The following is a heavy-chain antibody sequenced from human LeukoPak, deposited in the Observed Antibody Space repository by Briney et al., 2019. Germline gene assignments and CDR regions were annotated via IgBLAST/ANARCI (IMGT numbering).Heavy chain of an antibody. CDR3: ATGKYDFWSGSSAHDAFDI. CDR1: GYTFTGYY. CDR2: INPNSGGT. V-gene: IGHV1-2*02. J-gene: IGHJ3*02. D-gene: IGHD3-3*01. Sequence: ASVKVSCKASGYTFTGYYMHWVRQAPGQGLEWMGWINPNSGGTNYAQKFQGRVTMTRDTSISTAYMELSRLRSDDTAVYYCATGKYDFWSGSSAHDAFDIWGQGTMVTVSS.